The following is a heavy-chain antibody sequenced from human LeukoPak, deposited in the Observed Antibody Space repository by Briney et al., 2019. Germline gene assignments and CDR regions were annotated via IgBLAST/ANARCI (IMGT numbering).Heavy chain of an antibody. CDR2: IYYSGST. J-gene: IGHJ4*02. Sequence: SETLSLTCTVSGGSISSSSYYWGWIRQPPGKGLEWIGSIYYSGSTYYDPSLKSRVTISVDTSKNQFSLKLSSVTAADTAVYYCAREAYCGGGCYSGFDYWGQGTLVTVSS. CDR3: AREAYCGGGCYSGFDY. D-gene: IGHD2-21*02. V-gene: IGHV4-39*07. CDR1: GGSISSSSYY.